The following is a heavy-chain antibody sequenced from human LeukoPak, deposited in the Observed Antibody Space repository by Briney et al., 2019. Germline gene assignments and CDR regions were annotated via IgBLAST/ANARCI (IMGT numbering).Heavy chain of an antibody. CDR1: GGSISSSSYY. V-gene: IGHV4-39*07. J-gene: IGHJ5*02. CDR2: IYYSGST. Sequence: SETLSLTCTVSGGSISSSSYYWGWIRQPPGKGLEWIGNIYYSGSTYYNPSLKSRVTISVDTSKNQFSLKLSSVTAADTAVYYCARDWFGSLDPWGQGTLVTVSS. CDR3: ARDWFGSLDP. D-gene: IGHD3-10*01.